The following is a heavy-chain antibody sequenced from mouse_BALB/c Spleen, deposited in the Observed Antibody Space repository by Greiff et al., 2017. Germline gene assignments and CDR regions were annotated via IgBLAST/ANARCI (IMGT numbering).Heavy chain of an antibody. CDR1: GYSFTSYY. D-gene: IGHD1-1*01. J-gene: IGHJ2*01. Sequence: VQLKESGPELMKPGASVKISCKASGYSFTSYYMHWVKQSHGKSLEWIGYIDPFNGGTSYNQKFKGKATLTVDKSSSTAYMHLSSLTSEDSAVYYCARSDYGSPLDYWGQGTTLTVSS. CDR3: ARSDYGSPLDY. CDR2: IDPFNGGT. V-gene: IGHV1S135*01.